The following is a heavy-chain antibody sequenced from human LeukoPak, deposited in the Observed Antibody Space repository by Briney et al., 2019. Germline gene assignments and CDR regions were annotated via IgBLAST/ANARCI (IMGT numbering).Heavy chain of an antibody. Sequence: SETLSLTCTVSGGSINSGSYYWSWIRQPAGKGLEWIGRIYTSGTTDYNPSLKSRVTISLDTSKNQFSLKLSSVTAADTAVYYCARHGGSYSLDYWGQGTLVTVSS. J-gene: IGHJ4*02. CDR2: IYTSGTT. V-gene: IGHV4-61*02. CDR3: ARHGGSYSLDY. D-gene: IGHD1-26*01. CDR1: GGSINSGSYY.